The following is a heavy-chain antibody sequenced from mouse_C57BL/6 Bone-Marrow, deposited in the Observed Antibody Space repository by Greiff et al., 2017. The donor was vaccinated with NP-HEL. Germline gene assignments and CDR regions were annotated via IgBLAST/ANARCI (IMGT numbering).Heavy chain of an antibody. V-gene: IGHV5-4*01. D-gene: IGHD2-3*01. CDR1: GFTFSSYA. CDR3: ARAWLLRFAY. Sequence: EVQLVESGGGLVKPGGSLKLSCAASGFTFSSYAMSWVRQTPEKRLEWVATISDGGSYTYYPDNVKGRFTISRDNAKNNLYLQMSHLKSEDTAMYYCARAWLLRFAYWGQGTLVTVSA. CDR2: ISDGGSYT. J-gene: IGHJ3*01.